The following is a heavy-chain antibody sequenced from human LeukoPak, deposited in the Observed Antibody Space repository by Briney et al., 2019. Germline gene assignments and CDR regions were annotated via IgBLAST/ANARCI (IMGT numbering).Heavy chain of an antibody. Sequence: GGSLRLSCAASGFTFSSYSMNWVRQAPGKGLEWVSSISSSSSYIYYADPVKGRFTISRDNSKNTLYQQMNSLRAEDTAEYYCAKSLLTTATGTGRAFDIWGQGTMVTVSS. CDR2: ISSSSSYI. D-gene: IGHD1-1*01. CDR3: AKSLLTTATGTGRAFDI. CDR1: GFTFSSYS. V-gene: IGHV3-21*04. J-gene: IGHJ3*02.